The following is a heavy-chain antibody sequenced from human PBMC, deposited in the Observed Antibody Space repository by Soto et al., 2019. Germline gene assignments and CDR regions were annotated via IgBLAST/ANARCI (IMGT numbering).Heavy chain of an antibody. D-gene: IGHD4-17*01. J-gene: IGHJ4*02. CDR1: GNIFSKAW. CDR2: IRSNTDGGTT. V-gene: IGHV3-15*01. Sequence: EVQLVESGGGLVKPGGSLRLSCAASGNIFSKAWMSWVRQAPGKGLEWVGRIRSNTDGGTTDYVASVKGRFTISRDDSKNTLFLQMNSLETEDTAVYYCTIDPQDYVLDSWGQGTLVTVSS. CDR3: TIDPQDYVLDS.